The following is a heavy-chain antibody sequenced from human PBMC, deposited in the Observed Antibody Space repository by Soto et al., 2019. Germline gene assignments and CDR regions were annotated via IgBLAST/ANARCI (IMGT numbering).Heavy chain of an antibody. CDR1: GYSISTGFN. CDR3: ARDWGTGFYHFAS. J-gene: IGHJ4*02. D-gene: IGHD6-19*01. CDR2: IYHSGST. V-gene: IGHV4-38-2*02. Sequence: KPSETLSLTCAVSGYSISTGFNWGWIRQPPGKGLEWIGSIYHSGSTYYNLSLKSRVTISADTSKNQISLKLISVTAADTALYYCARDWGTGFYHFASWGQRTMVTVPS.